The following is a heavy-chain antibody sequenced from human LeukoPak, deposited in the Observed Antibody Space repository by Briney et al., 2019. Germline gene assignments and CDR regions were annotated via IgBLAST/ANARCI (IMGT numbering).Heavy chain of an antibody. CDR3: AKGAIAALNAYFDY. CDR2: ISGSGGNT. D-gene: IGHD2-15*01. Sequence: GGSLRLSCAASGFTFSSSAMSWVRQAPGKGLEWVTAISGSGGNTYYADSVKGRSAISRDNSKNTLYLQMNSLRAEDTAVYYSAKGAIAALNAYFDYWGQGTLVTVSS. J-gene: IGHJ4*02. CDR1: GFTFSSSA. V-gene: IGHV3-23*01.